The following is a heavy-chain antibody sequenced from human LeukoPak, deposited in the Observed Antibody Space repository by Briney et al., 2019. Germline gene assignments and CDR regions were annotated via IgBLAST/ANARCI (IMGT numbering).Heavy chain of an antibody. J-gene: IGHJ4*02. D-gene: IGHD4-17*01. V-gene: IGHV5-51*01. Sequence: GESLKISCKGSGYSFTSYWIGRVRQMPGKGLEWMGIIYPGDSDTRYRPSFQGQVTISVDKSISTAYLQWSSLKASDTAVYYCARHDPTGDYCLDYWGQGTLVTVSS. CDR1: GYSFTSYW. CDR2: IYPGDSDT. CDR3: ARHDPTGDYCLDY.